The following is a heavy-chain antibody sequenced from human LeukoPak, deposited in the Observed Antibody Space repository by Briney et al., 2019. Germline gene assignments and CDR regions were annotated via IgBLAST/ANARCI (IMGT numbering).Heavy chain of an antibody. Sequence: GGSLRLSCAASGFTFSSYGTHWVRQAPGKGLEWVAVISYDGSNKYYADSVKGRFTISRDNSKNTLYLQMNSLRAEDTAVYYCAKSYVDTAMSLNYYYYYGMDVWGQGTTVTVSS. CDR1: GFTFSSYG. J-gene: IGHJ6*02. D-gene: IGHD5-18*01. V-gene: IGHV3-30*18. CDR3: AKSYVDTAMSLNYYYYYGMDV. CDR2: ISYDGSNK.